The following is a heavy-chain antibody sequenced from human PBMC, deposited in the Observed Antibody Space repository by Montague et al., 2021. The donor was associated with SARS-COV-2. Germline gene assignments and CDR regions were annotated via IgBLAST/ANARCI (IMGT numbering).Heavy chain of an antibody. CDR1: GFTFNNYA. CDR2: ISYDGSNK. J-gene: IGHJ4*02. CDR3: VRASLIKARIAVDGTTVY. Sequence: SLRLSCAASGFTFNNYAMHWVRQAPGKGLEWVAIISYDGSNKYYADSVKGRFAISRDNSKNTLYLQMNSLRAEDTAVYYCVRASLIKARIAVDGTTVYWGQGTLVTISS. D-gene: IGHD6-19*01. V-gene: IGHV3-30*09.